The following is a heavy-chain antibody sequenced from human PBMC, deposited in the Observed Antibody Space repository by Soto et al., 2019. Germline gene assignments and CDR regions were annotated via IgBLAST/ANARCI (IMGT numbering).Heavy chain of an antibody. V-gene: IGHV3-30*03. D-gene: IGHD3-22*01. Sequence: GGSLRLSCATSGFSFNDYAMYWVRQAPGQGLEWVAIISSDGHHQFYLDNLRGRFTVSRDNSKNTLYLQMNSLRPEDTAVYYCSRGTYYPQSSGLHADYWGPGTVVTVSS. CDR1: GFSFNDYA. CDR3: SRGTYYPQSSGLHADY. J-gene: IGHJ4*02. CDR2: ISSDGHHQ.